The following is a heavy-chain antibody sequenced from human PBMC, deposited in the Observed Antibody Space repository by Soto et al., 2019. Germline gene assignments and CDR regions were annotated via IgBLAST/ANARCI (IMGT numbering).Heavy chain of an antibody. D-gene: IGHD2-15*01. CDR2: INSSSGDT. CDR3: ARDLHSGGKYWYFDI. J-gene: IGHJ2*01. Sequence: QVQLVQSGAEVKKPGASVKVSCKASGYTFTHYGITWVRQAPGQGLEWMGWINSSSGDTNYPQKLQGRLTMTTDTSTNTVYMELRNLRSDDTAVYYCARDLHSGGKYWYFDIWGRGTLVTVSS. V-gene: IGHV1-18*01. CDR1: GYTFTHYG.